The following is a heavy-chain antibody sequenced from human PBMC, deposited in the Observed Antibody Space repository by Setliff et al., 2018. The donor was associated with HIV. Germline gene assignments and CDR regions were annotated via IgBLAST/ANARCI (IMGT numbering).Heavy chain of an antibody. CDR1: GVSITTEGYY. D-gene: IGHD3-9*01. Sequence: TSETLSLTCSVSGVSITTEGYYWSWIRHYPGKGLEWIGYMYHSGSTYYNASLASRLIMSLDPSKNQFSLKLNSMTAADTAMYYCAGGRYFRDIRDSRFDFWGQGMLVTVSS. J-gene: IGHJ4*02. V-gene: IGHV4-31*03. CDR3: AGGRYFRDIRDSRFDF. CDR2: MYHSGST.